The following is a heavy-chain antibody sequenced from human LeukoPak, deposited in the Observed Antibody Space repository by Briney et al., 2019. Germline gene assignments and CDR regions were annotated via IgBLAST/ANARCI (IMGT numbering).Heavy chain of an antibody. J-gene: IGHJ4*02. D-gene: IGHD3-22*01. CDR2: INRSGST. Sequence: PSETLSLTCAVYGGSFSGYYWSWIRQPPGKGLEWIGEINRSGSTNYNPSLKSRVTISVDTSKNQFSLKLSSVTAADTAVYYCARGLYDSTACYFDYWGQGTLVTVSS. CDR1: GGSFSGYY. CDR3: ARGLYDSTACYFDY. V-gene: IGHV4-34*01.